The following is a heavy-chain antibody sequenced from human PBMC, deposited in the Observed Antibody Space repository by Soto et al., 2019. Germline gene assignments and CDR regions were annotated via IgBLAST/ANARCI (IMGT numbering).Heavy chain of an antibody. D-gene: IGHD3-9*01. CDR2: IKSKTDGGTT. V-gene: IGHV3-15*01. CDR3: TTEGYYDILTGYSPFDY. CDR1: GFTFSNAW. Sequence: EVQLVEPGGGLVKPGGSLRLSCAASGFTFSNAWMSWVRQAPGKGLEWVGRIKSKTDGGTTDYAAPVKGRFTISRDDSKNTLYLQMNSLKTEDTAVYYCTTEGYYDILTGYSPFDYWGQGTLVTVSS. J-gene: IGHJ4*02.